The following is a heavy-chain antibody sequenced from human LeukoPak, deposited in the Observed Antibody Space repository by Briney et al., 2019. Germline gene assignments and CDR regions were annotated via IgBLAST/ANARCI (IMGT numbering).Heavy chain of an antibody. CDR2: IYLGDSDT. D-gene: IGHD3-22*01. CDR3: ARRNFGYYYFDY. CDR1: GNSFTTSW. V-gene: IGHV5-51*01. Sequence: GESLKISYKGPGNSFTTSWIAWVRQMPGKGLEWMGIIYLGDSDTRYSPSLQGQVTISADKSISTAYLQWSSLKASDTAMYYCARRNFGYYYFDYWGQGTLVTVSS. J-gene: IGHJ4*02.